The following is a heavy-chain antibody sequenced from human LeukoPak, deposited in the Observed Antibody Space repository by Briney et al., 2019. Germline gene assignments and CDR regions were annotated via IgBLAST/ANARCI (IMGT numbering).Heavy chain of an antibody. V-gene: IGHV1-69*02. D-gene: IGHD6-6*01. CDR3: ARVTSSEGWIDP. CDR2: IIHILGVA. CDR1: GGTFSSYI. Sequence: VASVKVSCKASGGTFSSYIISLVRQAPGQGLECMGRIIHILGVANYAQKFQGRVTITADKYTSTDYMELSSLRSEDTALYYCARVTSSEGWIDPWGQGTLVTVSS. J-gene: IGHJ5*02.